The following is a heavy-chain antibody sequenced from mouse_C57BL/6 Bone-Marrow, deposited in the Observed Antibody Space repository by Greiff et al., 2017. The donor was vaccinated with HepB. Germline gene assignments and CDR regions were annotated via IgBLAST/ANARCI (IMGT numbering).Heavy chain of an antibody. J-gene: IGHJ4*01. V-gene: IGHV1-18*01. CDR2: INPNNGGT. Sequence: EVQLQQSGPELVKPGASVKIPCKASGYTFTDYNMDWVKQSHGKSLEWIGDINPNNGGTIYNQKFKGKATLTVDKSSSTAYMELRSLTSEDTAVYYCARGVTTVVADYYAMDYWGQGTSVTVSS. CDR3: ARGVTTVVADYYAMDY. CDR1: GYTFTDYN. D-gene: IGHD1-1*01.